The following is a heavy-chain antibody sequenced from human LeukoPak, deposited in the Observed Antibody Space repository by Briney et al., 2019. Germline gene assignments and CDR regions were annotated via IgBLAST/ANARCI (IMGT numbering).Heavy chain of an antibody. D-gene: IGHD2-15*01. J-gene: IGHJ4*02. Sequence: PSETLSLTCTVSGDSISSGGYYWSWVRQHPGTGLGWIGYIHNSGITYYNPSRKSRVTISVDTSKNQFSLKLSSVSAADTAVYFCARGGYCSGGSCRGGFDYWGQGTLVTVSS. CDR3: ARGGYCSGGSCRGGFDY. V-gene: IGHV4-31*03. CDR2: IHNSGIT. CDR1: GDSISSGGYY.